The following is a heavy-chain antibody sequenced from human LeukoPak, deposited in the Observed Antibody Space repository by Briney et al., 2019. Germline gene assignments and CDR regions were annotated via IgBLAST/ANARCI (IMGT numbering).Heavy chain of an antibody. CDR1: GFTFGDYV. CDR2: INQDGSEK. V-gene: IGHV3-7*01. CDR3: ARDSNRYYYYMDV. J-gene: IGHJ6*03. Sequence: GGSLRLSCTASGFTFGDYVMSWVRQAPGKGLEWVANINQDGSEKYYLDSVKGRFTISRDNAKNSLYLQLTSLRAEDTAVYYCARDSNRYYYYMDVWGKGTTVTISS. D-gene: IGHD1-14*01.